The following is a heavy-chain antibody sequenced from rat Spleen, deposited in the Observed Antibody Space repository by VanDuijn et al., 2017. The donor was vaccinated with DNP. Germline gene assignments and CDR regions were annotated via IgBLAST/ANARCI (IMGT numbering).Heavy chain of an antibody. CDR1: GFNFNDYW. J-gene: IGHJ3*01. V-gene: IGHV4-2*01. CDR3: ATQGQLGITWFAY. CDR2: IDKDSSPK. Sequence: EVKLVESGGGLVQPGRSLKLSCAASGFNFNDYWMGWVRQAPGKGLEWIGEIDKDSSPKKYNPSLKDKFTISRDNAQNTLYLQMSKLGSEDTAIYFCATQGQLGITWFAYWGQGTLVTVSS. D-gene: IGHD1-5*01.